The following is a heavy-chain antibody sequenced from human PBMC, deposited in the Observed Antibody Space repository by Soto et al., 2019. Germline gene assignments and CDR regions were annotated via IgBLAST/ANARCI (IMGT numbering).Heavy chain of an antibody. Sequence: PGGSLRLSCVASGFTFSSYSMVWVRQAPGKGLEWVSYIFVSGTTIYYADSVKGRFTVSRDNARNSVFLLMDSLRAEDTDVYYCARDKDWAFDYWGQGTLVTVSS. J-gene: IGHJ4*02. V-gene: IGHV3-48*03. CDR3: ARDKDWAFDY. CDR1: GFTFSSYS. CDR2: IFVSGTTI. D-gene: IGHD3-9*01.